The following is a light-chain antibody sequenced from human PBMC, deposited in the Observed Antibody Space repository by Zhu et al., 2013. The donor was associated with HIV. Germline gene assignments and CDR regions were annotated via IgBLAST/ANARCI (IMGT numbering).Light chain of an antibody. Sequence: QSALTQPASVSGSPGQSITISCTGTSSDVGGYNYVSWYQQHTGKAPKLMIYEVSNRPSGVSDRFSGSKSGNTASLTISGLQAEDEADYYCSSYTTTIWVFGGGTRLTVL. V-gene: IGLV2-14*01. CDR3: SSYTTTIWV. CDR1: SSDVGGYNY. CDR2: EVS. J-gene: IGLJ3*02.